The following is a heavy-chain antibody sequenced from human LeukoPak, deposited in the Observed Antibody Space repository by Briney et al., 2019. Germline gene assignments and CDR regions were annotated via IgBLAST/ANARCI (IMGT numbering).Heavy chain of an antibody. Sequence: SETLSLTCTVSGGSISTSNYYWGWVRQPPGKGLEWIGNIFYSGSTYYSPSLKSRVDISFDTSKNQFSLRMTSVTAADSAIYFCARIRISSTSQNYFDPWGQGTLVTVSS. V-gene: IGHV4-39*07. D-gene: IGHD2-2*01. CDR2: IFYSGST. CDR1: GGSISTSNYY. J-gene: IGHJ5*02. CDR3: ARIRISSTSQNYFDP.